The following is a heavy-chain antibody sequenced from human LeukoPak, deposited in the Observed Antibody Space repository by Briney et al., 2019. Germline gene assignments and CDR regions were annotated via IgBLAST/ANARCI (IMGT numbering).Heavy chain of an antibody. D-gene: IGHD6-13*01. J-gene: IGHJ4*02. V-gene: IGHV1-2*02. CDR1: GYTFTSYY. CDR3: ASRGEGSSWTFDY. Sequence: GASVKVSCKASGYTFTSYYMHWVRQAPGQGLEWMGWINPNSGGTNYAQKFQGRVTMTRDTSISTAYMELSSLRSDDAAVYYCASRGEGSSWTFDYWGQGTLVTVSS. CDR2: INPNSGGT.